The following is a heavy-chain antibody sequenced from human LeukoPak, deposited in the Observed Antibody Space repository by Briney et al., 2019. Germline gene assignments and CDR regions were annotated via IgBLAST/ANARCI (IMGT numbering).Heavy chain of an antibody. CDR1: GYTFTSYY. CDR3: ARAVVPAAHVYYYYYYMDV. V-gene: IGHV1-46*01. J-gene: IGHJ6*03. CDR2: INPSGGST. D-gene: IGHD2-2*01. Sequence: ASVKVSCKASGYTFTSYYMHWVRQAPGQGLEWMGIINPSGGSTSYAQKFQGRVTMTRDMSTSTVYMELSSLRSEDTAVYYCARAVVPAAHVYYYYYYMDVWGKGTTVTVSS.